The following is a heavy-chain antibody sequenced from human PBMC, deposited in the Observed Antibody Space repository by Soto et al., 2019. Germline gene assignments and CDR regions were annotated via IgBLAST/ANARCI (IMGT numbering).Heavy chain of an antibody. CDR2: IWYDGSNK. J-gene: IGHJ6*02. CDR3: ARASCSGGSCYSELDGMDV. D-gene: IGHD2-15*01. CDR1: GFTFSSYG. Sequence: QVQLVESGGGVVQPGRSLRLSCAASGFTFSSYGMHWVRQAPGKGLEWVAVIWYDGSNKYYADSVKGRFTISRDNSKNALYLQMNSLRAEDTAVYYCARASCSGGSCYSELDGMDVWGQGTTVTVSS. V-gene: IGHV3-33*01.